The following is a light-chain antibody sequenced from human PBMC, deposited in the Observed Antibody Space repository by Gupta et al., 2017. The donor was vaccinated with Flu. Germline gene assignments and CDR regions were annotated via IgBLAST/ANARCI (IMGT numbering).Light chain of an antibody. Sequence: QSAVIQPRSVSELPGQTVTISCGGASGDVGTYNSVSLYQQQPGKAPNILIFDVTARPSGVPSRFSGSRSGDKAYLTISGVKAEDEADYYCYSYAGYDNWVFGGGTKLTVL. CDR1: SGDVGTYNS. CDR3: YSYAGYDNWV. CDR2: DVT. J-gene: IGLJ3*02. V-gene: IGLV2-11*01.